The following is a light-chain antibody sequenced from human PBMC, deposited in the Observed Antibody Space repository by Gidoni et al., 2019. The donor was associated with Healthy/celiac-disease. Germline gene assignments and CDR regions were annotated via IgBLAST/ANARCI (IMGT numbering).Light chain of an antibody. V-gene: IGLV1-44*01. CDR3: AAWDDSLNGPV. CDR2: INN. J-gene: IGLJ3*02. CDR1: SSNIGSNT. Sequence: QSVLTQPPSASGNPGQRVTIACSGSSSNIGSNTVNCYQTLTGPAPNLLIYINNQRTSGVPYRFSGSKSGTSASLAISGLQSEDESDYYCAAWDDSLNGPVFGAGTKLTVL.